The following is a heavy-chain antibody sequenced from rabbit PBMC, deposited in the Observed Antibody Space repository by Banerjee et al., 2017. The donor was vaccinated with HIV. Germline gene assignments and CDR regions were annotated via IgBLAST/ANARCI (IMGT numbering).Heavy chain of an antibody. D-gene: IGHD4-2*01. CDR2: IYAGSSGST. V-gene: IGHV1S40*01. CDR3: ARDGVGSDIDLYL. J-gene: IGHJ3*01. CDR1: GFDFSSNA. Sequence: QSLEESGGDLVKPGASLTLTCTASGFDFSSNAMCWVRQAPGKGLEWIACIYAGSSGSTYYASWAKGRFTISKTSSTTVTLQMTSLTAADTATYFCARDGVGSDIDLYLWGQGTLVTVS.